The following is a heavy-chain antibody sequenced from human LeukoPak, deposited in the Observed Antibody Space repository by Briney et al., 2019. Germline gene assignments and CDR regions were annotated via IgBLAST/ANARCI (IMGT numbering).Heavy chain of an antibody. V-gene: IGHV4-39*07. D-gene: IGHD4-11*01. J-gene: IGHJ6*03. Sequence: SETLSLTCTVSGYSISSGNYYWGWIRQPPGKGLEWIGSIYDTGNTYYNPSLKSRVTISVDTSKNQFSLKLSFVTAADTAVYYCARAVSRYSNFAYYYYYIDVWGKGTTVTVSS. CDR2: IYDTGNT. CDR1: GYSISSGNYY. CDR3: ARAVSRYSNFAYYYYYIDV.